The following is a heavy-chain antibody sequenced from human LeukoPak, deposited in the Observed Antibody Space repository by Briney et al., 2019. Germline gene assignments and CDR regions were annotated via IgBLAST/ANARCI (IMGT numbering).Heavy chain of an antibody. CDR1: GFTFSSYE. J-gene: IGHJ6*02. CDR3: ARAVGTWIQLWSPNYYYGMDV. Sequence: GGSLRLSCAASGFTFSSYEMNWVRQAPGKGLEWVSYISSSGSTIYYADSVKGRFTISRDNAKNSLYLQMNTLRAEDTAVYYCARAVGTWIQLWSPNYYYGMDVWGQGTTVTVSS. CDR2: ISSSGSTI. V-gene: IGHV3-48*03. D-gene: IGHD5-18*01.